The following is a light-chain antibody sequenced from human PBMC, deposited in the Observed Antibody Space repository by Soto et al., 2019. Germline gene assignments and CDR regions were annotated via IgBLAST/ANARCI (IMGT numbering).Light chain of an antibody. CDR2: EVN. J-gene: IGLJ1*01. CDR1: SSDVGGYNY. V-gene: IGLV2-8*01. CDR3: SSYAGSTNPNFV. Sequence: QFVLTQPPSASGSPGQSVTISCTGTSSDVGGYNYVSWYQQHPGKAPKLMIYEVNKRPSGVPDRFSGSKSGNTASPTVSGLQAEDEADYYCSSYAGSTNPNFVFGTGTKVTVL.